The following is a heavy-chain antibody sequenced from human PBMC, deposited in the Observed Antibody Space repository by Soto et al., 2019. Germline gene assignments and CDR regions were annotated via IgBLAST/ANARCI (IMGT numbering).Heavy chain of an antibody. V-gene: IGHV3-33*01. J-gene: IGHJ4*02. CDR3: ARDQEGTLLDY. Sequence: GGSLRLSCAASGFTFSSYGMHWVRQAPGKGLEWVAVIWYDGSNKYYADSVKGRFTISRDNSKNTLYLQMNSLRAEGTAVYYCARDQEGTLLDYWGQGTLVTVSS. CDR2: IWYDGSNK. CDR1: GFTFSSYG.